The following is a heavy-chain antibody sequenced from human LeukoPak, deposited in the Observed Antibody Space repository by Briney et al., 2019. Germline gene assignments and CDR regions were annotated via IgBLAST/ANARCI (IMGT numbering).Heavy chain of an antibody. D-gene: IGHD2-8*01. J-gene: IGHJ4*02. V-gene: IGHV3-23*01. Sequence: GGSLRLSCTASGFTFGDYAVSWSRQAPGKGLEWVSGISGSGGTTYYADSVKGRFTISRDNSKNTLYLQMNSLRAEDTAVYYCAKCPPYCTNGVCYIQKYYFDYWGQGTLVTVSS. CDR3: AKCPPYCTNGVCYIQKYYFDY. CDR1: GFTFGDYA. CDR2: ISGSGGTT.